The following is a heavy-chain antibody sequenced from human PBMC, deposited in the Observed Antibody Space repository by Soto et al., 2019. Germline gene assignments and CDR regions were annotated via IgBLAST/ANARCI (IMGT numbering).Heavy chain of an antibody. CDR2: ISGSGGST. J-gene: IGHJ6*03. CDR1: GFTFSSYA. D-gene: IGHD2-2*01. V-gene: IGHV3-23*01. CDR3: AKEVYCSSTSCYYYMDV. Sequence: EVQLLESGGGLVQPGGSLRLSCAASGFTFSSYAMNWVGQAPGKGLEWVSAISGSGGSTYYADSVKGRFTISRDNSKNTLYLQMNSLIAEDTAVYYCAKEVYCSSTSCYYYMDVWGKGTTVTVSS.